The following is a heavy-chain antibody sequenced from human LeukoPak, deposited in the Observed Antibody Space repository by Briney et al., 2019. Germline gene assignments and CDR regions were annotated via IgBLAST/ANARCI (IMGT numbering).Heavy chain of an antibody. CDR3: ARGPPYCSGGSCYPQRYYYYYMDV. CDR1: GYTFTSYG. Sequence: ASVKVSCKASGYTFTSYGISWVRQAPGQGLEWMGWISAYNGNTNYAQKLQGRVTMTTDTSTSTAYMELRSLRSDDTAVYYCARGPPYCSGGSCYPQRYYYYYMDVWGKGTTVTVSS. J-gene: IGHJ6*03. CDR2: ISAYNGNT. V-gene: IGHV1-18*01. D-gene: IGHD2-15*01.